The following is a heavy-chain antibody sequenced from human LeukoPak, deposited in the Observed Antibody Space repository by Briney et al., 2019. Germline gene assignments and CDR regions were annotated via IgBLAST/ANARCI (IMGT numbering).Heavy chain of an antibody. Sequence: ETLSLTCAVYGGSFSGYYWSWVRQAPGKGLEWVANIKQDGSEKYYVDSVKGRFTISRDNAKNSLYLQMNSLRAEDTAVYYCARKQAGYSSLWDDYWGQGTLVTVSS. J-gene: IGHJ4*02. CDR3: ARKQAGYSSLWDDY. V-gene: IGHV3-7*01. CDR1: GGSFSGYY. CDR2: IKQDGSEK. D-gene: IGHD6-13*01.